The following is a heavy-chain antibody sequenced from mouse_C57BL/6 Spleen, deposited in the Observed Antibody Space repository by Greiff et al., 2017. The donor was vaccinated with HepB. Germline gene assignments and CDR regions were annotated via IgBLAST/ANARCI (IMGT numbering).Heavy chain of an antibody. CDR3: TRAPYYGSSPFDY. Sequence: EVHLVESGEGLVKPGGSLKLSCAASGFTFSSYAMSWVRQTPEKRLEWVAYISSGGEYIYYADTVKGRFTISRDNARNTLYLQMSSLKSEDTAMYYCTRAPYYGSSPFDYWGQGTTLTVSS. D-gene: IGHD1-1*01. CDR1: GFTFSSYA. V-gene: IGHV5-9-1*02. J-gene: IGHJ2*01. CDR2: ISSGGEYI.